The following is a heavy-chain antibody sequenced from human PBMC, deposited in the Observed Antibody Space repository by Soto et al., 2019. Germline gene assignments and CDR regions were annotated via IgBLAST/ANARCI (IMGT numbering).Heavy chain of an antibody. V-gene: IGHV4-39*01. CDR3: ARHVFRGIMSFGPTPPDY. CDR2: IYYSGST. CDR1: GGSISSSSYY. Sequence: KPSETLSLTCTVSGGSISSSSYYWGWIRQPPGKGLEWIGSIYYSGSTYYNPSLKSRVTISVDTSKNQFSLKLSSVTAADTAVYYCARHVFRGIMSFGPTPPDYWGQGTLVTVSS. D-gene: IGHD3-16*01. J-gene: IGHJ4*02.